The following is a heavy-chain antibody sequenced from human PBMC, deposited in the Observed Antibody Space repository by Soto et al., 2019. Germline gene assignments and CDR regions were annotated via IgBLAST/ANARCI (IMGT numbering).Heavy chain of an antibody. CDR1: GGSFSGYY. CDR2: INHSGST. D-gene: IGHD5-18*01. CDR3: GRGRDPAMGRYGMDV. Sequence: SETLSLTCAVYGGSFSGYYWSWIRQPPGKGLEWIGEINHSGSTNYNPSLKSRVTISVDTSKNQFSLKLSSVTAADTAVYYCGRGRDPAMGRYGMDVGGQGPRVTVPS. J-gene: IGHJ6*02. V-gene: IGHV4-34*01.